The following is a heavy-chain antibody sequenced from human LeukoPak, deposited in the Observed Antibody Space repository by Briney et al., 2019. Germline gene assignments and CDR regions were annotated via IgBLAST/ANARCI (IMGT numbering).Heavy chain of an antibody. CDR2: ISSSSSYI. CDR3: ARSPTTYYYDSSTPYYFDY. Sequence: GGSLRLSCAASGFTFSSYSMNWVRQAPGKGLEWVSSISSSSSYIYYADSVKGRFTISRDNAKNSLYLQMNSLRAEDTAVYYCARSPTTYYYDSSTPYYFDYWGQGTLVTVSS. J-gene: IGHJ4*02. CDR1: GFTFSSYS. D-gene: IGHD3-22*01. V-gene: IGHV3-21*01.